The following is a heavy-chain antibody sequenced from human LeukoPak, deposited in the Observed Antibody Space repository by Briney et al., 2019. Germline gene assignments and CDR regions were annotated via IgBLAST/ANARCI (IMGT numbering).Heavy chain of an antibody. Sequence: ASVKVSCKASGYTFTSYYVHWVRQAPGQGLEWMGIINPSGGSTSYAQKFQGRVTMTRDTSTSTVYMELSSLRSEDTAVYYCARVGYCSSTSCSPRGWFDPWGQGTLVTVSS. CDR1: GYTFTSYY. V-gene: IGHV1-46*01. D-gene: IGHD2-2*01. J-gene: IGHJ5*02. CDR2: INPSGGST. CDR3: ARVGYCSSTSCSPRGWFDP.